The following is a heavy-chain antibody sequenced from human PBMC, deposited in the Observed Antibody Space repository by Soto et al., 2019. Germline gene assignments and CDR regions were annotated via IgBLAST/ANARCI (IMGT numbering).Heavy chain of an antibody. V-gene: IGHV4-34*01. CDR3: ARGLGSGWYYSTHDAFDI. D-gene: IGHD6-19*01. Sequence: SETLSLTCAVYGGSFTGYYWSWIRQPPGKGLEWIGEINHSGSTNYNPSLKSRVTILVDTSKNQFSLKLSSVTAADTAVYYCARGLGSGWYYSTHDAFDIWGQGTMVTVSS. J-gene: IGHJ3*02. CDR2: INHSGST. CDR1: GGSFTGYY.